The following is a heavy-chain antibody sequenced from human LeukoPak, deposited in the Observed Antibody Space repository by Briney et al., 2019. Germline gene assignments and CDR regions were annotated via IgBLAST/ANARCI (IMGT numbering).Heavy chain of an antibody. J-gene: IGHJ4*02. Sequence: GGSLRLSCAASGFTFSSYGMSWVRQAPGKGLEWVSEISGSGDSTYYADSVKGRFTISRDNSKNTLYLRMNSLRAEDTAVYYCAKGWFGELLYDYWGQGTLVTVSS. CDR3: AKGWFGELLYDY. CDR1: GFTFSSYG. CDR2: ISGSGDST. V-gene: IGHV3-23*01. D-gene: IGHD3-10*01.